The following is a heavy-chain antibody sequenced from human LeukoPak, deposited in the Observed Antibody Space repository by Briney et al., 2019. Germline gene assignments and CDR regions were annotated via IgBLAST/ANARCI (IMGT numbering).Heavy chain of an antibody. CDR3: AREIPVCSGGSCYGNYYYYYYMDV. J-gene: IGHJ6*03. CDR2: IYYSGST. D-gene: IGHD2-15*01. V-gene: IGHV4-39*07. CDR1: GGSISSSSYY. Sequence: SETLSLTCTVSGGSISSSSYYWGWLRQPPGKGLEWIGSIYYSGSTYYNPSLKSRVTISVDTSKNQFSLKLSSVTAADTAVYYCAREIPVCSGGSCYGNYYYYYYMDVWGKGTTVTISS.